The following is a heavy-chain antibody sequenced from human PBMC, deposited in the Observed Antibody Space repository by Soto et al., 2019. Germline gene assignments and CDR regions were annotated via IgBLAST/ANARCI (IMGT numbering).Heavy chain of an antibody. V-gene: IGHV4-59*08. CDR2: IDSGNT. Sequence: QVQLQESGPGVVKPSETLSLTCTISGGSISGYYWTWIRQSPGQGLEYIGYIDSGNTNSNPALNSRVTISVATSKNHFSLKPSSVTAAGTAVYYCGRISPHGGYAYWGQGTVVTVSS. D-gene: IGHD3-22*01. CDR3: GRISPHGGYAY. J-gene: IGHJ4*02. CDR1: GGSISGYY.